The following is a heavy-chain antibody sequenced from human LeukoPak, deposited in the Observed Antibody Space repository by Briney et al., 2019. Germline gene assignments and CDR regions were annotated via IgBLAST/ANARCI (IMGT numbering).Heavy chain of an antibody. J-gene: IGHJ3*02. CDR3: AKETGVDYYDSSGLDAFDI. CDR2: ISGSGGST. D-gene: IGHD3-22*01. Sequence: GGSLRLSCAASGFTFSGYAMSWVRRAPGKGREWFSAISGSGGSTYYADSVKGRFTISRDNSKNTLYLQMNSLRAEDTAVYYCAKETGVDYYDSSGLDAFDIWGQGTMVTVSS. V-gene: IGHV3-23*01. CDR1: GFTFSGYA.